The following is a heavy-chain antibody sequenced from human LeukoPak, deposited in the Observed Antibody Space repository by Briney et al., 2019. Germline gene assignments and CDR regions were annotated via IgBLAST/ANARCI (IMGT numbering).Heavy chain of an antibody. Sequence: GGCLKLSCVASGFAFSFYAMSWVRQAPGKGLEWVSGMSAGGTSTYYADSVKGRLTISRDNSKNTLYLHMDSLRAEDTAIYYCAKMRGIVITFGGVIFDSWGQGTLATVSS. CDR1: GFAFSFYA. J-gene: IGHJ4*02. V-gene: IGHV3-23*01. CDR2: MSAGGTST. CDR3: AKMRGIVITFGGVIFDS. D-gene: IGHD3-16*01.